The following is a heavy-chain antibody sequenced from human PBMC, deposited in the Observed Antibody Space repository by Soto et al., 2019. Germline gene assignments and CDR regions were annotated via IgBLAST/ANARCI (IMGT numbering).Heavy chain of an antibody. CDR2: ISAYNGNT. CDR3: TRDGPPFDY. J-gene: IGHJ4*02. CDR1: GYTFTTYA. V-gene: IGHV1-18*01. Sequence: QVQLVQSGAELKKPGASVKVSCKASGYTFTTYAISWVRQAPGQGLEWMGWISAYNGNTNYAQNLQGRVTMTTDTSTSTAYMELRSLRSADTAVYSCTRDGPPFDYWGQGTLVPVCS.